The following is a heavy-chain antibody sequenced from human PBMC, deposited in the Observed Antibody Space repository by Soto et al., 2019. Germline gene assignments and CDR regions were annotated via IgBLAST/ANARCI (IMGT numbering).Heavy chain of an antibody. D-gene: IGHD1-26*01. V-gene: IGHV4-34*01. CDR1: GGSFIGYY. Sequence: SETLSLTCAVYGGSFIGYYWSWIRQPPGKGLEWIGEINHSGSTNYNPSLKSRVTISVDTSKNQFSLKLSSVTAADTAVYYCARDFPSGSYRNWGQGTLVTVSS. CDR3: ARDFPSGSYRN. J-gene: IGHJ4*02. CDR2: INHSGST.